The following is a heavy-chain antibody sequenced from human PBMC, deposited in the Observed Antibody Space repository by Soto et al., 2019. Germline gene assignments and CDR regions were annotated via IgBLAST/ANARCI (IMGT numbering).Heavy chain of an antibody. Sequence: PGGSLRISCSASGFTFSSYSMDWVRQAPGKWLEWVSAICGSGGSTYYADSVKGRFTISRDNAKNTLYLQMNSLRAEDTAVYYCAKDPPYSNYVWGQGTLVTVYS. J-gene: IGHJ4*02. D-gene: IGHD4-4*01. CDR1: GFTFSSYS. V-gene: IGHV3-23*01. CDR2: ICGSGGST. CDR3: AKDPPYSNYV.